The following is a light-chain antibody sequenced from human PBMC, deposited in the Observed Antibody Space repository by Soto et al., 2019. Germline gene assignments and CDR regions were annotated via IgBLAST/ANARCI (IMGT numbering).Light chain of an antibody. V-gene: IGKV3-20*01. J-gene: IGKJ1*01. Sequence: EIVLTQSPGTLSLSPGEKTTLSCRASQSVVSSTLAWYQQKHGQAPRLLIYGISSRATGIPDWFSGSGSGTDLTLTSSRLEPEDSAVYHCPQYGTSPQTFGQGTKVEI. CDR1: QSVVSST. CDR2: GIS. CDR3: PQYGTSPQT.